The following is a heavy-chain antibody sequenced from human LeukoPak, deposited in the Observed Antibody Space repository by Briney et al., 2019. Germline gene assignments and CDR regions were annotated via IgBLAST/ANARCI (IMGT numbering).Heavy chain of an antibody. Sequence: GGSLRLSCAASGFTFSDYWIHWVRQAPGKGLVWVSRINTDGSITNYADSVKGRFSISRDNAKNTLYLQMSSLRAEDTAVYYCARDRGSRTGFMVREAYDYWGQGTLVTVSS. CDR3: ARDRGSRTGFMVREAYDY. J-gene: IGHJ4*02. D-gene: IGHD3-10*01. V-gene: IGHV3-74*01. CDR2: INTDGSIT. CDR1: GFTFSDYW.